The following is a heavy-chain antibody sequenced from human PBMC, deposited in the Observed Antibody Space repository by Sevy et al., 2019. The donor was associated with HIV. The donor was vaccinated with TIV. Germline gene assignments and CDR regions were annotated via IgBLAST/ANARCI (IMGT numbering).Heavy chain of an antibody. D-gene: IGHD6-13*01. CDR2: ISGSGGST. Sequence: GGSLRLSCAASGFTFSSYAMSWVRQAPGKGLEWVSAISGSGGSTYYADSVKGRFTISRDNSKNTLYLQMNSLRAEDTAVYYCAKDWQQLVSPKNSYGMDVWGQGTTVTVSS. J-gene: IGHJ6*02. CDR1: GFTFSSYA. CDR3: AKDWQQLVSPKNSYGMDV. V-gene: IGHV3-23*01.